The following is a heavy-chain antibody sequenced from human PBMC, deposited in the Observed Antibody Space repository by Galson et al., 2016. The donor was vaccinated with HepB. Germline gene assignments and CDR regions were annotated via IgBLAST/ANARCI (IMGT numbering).Heavy chain of an antibody. CDR2: VSFDGSQK. J-gene: IGHJ6*02. CDR3: AKGLYNDFWSGFPPYYDYVMDV. CDR1: GFTFSSYG. V-gene: IGHV3-30*18. Sequence: SLRLSCAASGFTFSSYGMHWVRQAPGQGLEWVAVVSFDGSQKYYPDSAKGRFAISRDNSKNTLFLHVSSLSSEDTAVYYCAKGLYNDFWSGFPPYYDYVMDVWGQGALITVS. D-gene: IGHD3-3*01.